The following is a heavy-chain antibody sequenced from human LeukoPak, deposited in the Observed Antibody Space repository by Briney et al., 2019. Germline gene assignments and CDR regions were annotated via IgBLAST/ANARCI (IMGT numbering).Heavy chain of an antibody. D-gene: IGHD4-17*01. Sequence: SETLSLTCTVSGGSISSYYWSWIRQPAGKGLEWIGRIYTSGSTNYNPSLKSRVTMSVDTSKNQFSLNLTSVTAADTAIYFCASEQTTAGGRRLDSWGQGTLVIVSS. CDR3: ASEQTTAGGRRLDS. CDR2: IYTSGST. CDR1: GGSISSYY. J-gene: IGHJ4*02. V-gene: IGHV4-4*07.